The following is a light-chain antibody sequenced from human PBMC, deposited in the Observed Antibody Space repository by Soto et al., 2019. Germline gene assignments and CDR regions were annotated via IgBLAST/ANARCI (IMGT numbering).Light chain of an antibody. Sequence: QSVLTQPPSASGTPGQRVTISCSGSSSNIGSNYVYWFQHLPGTAPKLLIYKNNQRPSGVPDRFSGSKSGTSASLAISGLRSEDEADYYCAAWDDSLSGLVFGGGTKRPS. CDR3: AAWDDSLSGLV. J-gene: IGLJ2*01. V-gene: IGLV1-47*01. CDR2: KNN. CDR1: SSNIGSNY.